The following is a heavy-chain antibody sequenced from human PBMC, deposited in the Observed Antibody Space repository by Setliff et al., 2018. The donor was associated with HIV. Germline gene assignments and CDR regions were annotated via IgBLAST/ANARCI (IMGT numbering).Heavy chain of an antibody. CDR3: ARQFRYPNRAVAGVDY. J-gene: IGHJ4*02. V-gene: IGHV4-39*01. Sequence: PSETLSLTCTVSGDSISSYYWGWIRQPPEKGLEWIGSIHYSGSTYYNPSLKSRVTISVDTSKNQFSLKLNSVTAADTAIYFCARQFRYPNRAVAGVDYWGQGTLVTVSS. CDR2: IHYSGST. CDR1: GDSISSYY. D-gene: IGHD6-19*01.